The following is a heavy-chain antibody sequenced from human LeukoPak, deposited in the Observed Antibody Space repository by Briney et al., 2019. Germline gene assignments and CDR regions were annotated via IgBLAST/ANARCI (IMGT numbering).Heavy chain of an antibody. CDR3: ATSYRTGWYYFDY. J-gene: IGHJ4*02. D-gene: IGHD6-19*01. Sequence: ASVKVSCKASGYTFTGYYMHWVRQAPGQGLEWMGWINPNSGGTNYAQKFQGRVTMTRDTSISTAYMELSRLRSDDTAVYYCATSYRTGWYYFDYWGQGTLVTVSS. CDR1: GYTFTGYY. V-gene: IGHV1-2*02. CDR2: INPNSGGT.